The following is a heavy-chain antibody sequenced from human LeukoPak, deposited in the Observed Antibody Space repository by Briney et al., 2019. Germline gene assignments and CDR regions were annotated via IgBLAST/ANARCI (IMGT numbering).Heavy chain of an antibody. CDR3: ARGIVDMATSFGY. CDR2: IYYSGST. Sequence: PSETLSLTCTVSGGSISSSSYYWGWIRQPPGKGLEWIGSIYYSGSTYYNPSLKSRVTISVDTSKNQFSLKLSSVTAADTAVYYCARGIVDMATSFGYWGQGTLVTVSS. CDR1: GGSISSSSYY. V-gene: IGHV4-39*01. J-gene: IGHJ4*02. D-gene: IGHD1-26*01.